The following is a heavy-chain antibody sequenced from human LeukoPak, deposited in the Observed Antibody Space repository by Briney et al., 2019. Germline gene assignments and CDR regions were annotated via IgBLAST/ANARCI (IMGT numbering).Heavy chain of an antibody. J-gene: IGHJ3*02. CDR2: IYHSGST. D-gene: IGHD3-10*01. Sequence: PSETLSLTCTVSGYSISSGYYWGWIRQPPGKGLEWIGSIYHSGSTNYNPSLKSRVTMSVDTSKNQFSLKLSSVTAADTAVYYCARSITMVRGVIIPDAFDIWGQGTMVTVSS. CDR3: ARSITMVRGVIIPDAFDI. CDR1: GYSISSGYY. V-gene: IGHV4-38-2*02.